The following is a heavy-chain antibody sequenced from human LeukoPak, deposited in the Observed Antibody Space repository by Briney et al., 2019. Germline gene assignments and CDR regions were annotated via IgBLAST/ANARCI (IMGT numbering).Heavy chain of an antibody. CDR3: ARLGSIAAAGTPDY. CDR1: GFTFSDYY. J-gene: IGHJ4*02. CDR2: ISSSSDYR. V-gene: IGHV3-11*06. D-gene: IGHD6-13*01. Sequence: GGSLRLSCAAPGFTFSDYYMSWIRQAPGKGLEWVSYISSSSDYRTYAASVKGRFTISTDNAKDSLYLHMNSLRGEDTAVYYCARLGSIAAAGTPDYWGQGTLVTVSS.